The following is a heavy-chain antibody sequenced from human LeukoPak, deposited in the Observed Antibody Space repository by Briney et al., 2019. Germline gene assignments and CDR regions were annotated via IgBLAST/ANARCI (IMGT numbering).Heavy chain of an antibody. CDR2: IYYSGST. V-gene: IGHV4-59*11. CDR1: GGSISGHY. CDR3: AKIFDNSGYYFGS. Sequence: SETLSLTCTVTGGSISGHYLTWIRQSPGKGLERIGDIYYSGSTNYNPPLKGRVTISVGTSKNPFSLKLNSVTAADTAVYYCAKIFDNSGYYFGSWGQGTLVTVSS. D-gene: IGHD3-22*01. J-gene: IGHJ4*02.